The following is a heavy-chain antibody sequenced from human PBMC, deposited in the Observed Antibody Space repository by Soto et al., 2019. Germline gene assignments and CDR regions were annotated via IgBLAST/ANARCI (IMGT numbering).Heavy chain of an antibody. CDR1: GGTFSSYA. D-gene: IGHD1-7*01. V-gene: IGHV1-69*13. CDR3: AREMDPNWNYVLFDY. J-gene: IGHJ4*02. Sequence: ASVKVSCKASGGTFSSYAISWVRQAPGQGLEWMGGIIPIFGTANYAQKFQGRVTITADESTSTAYMELSSLRSEDTAVYYCAREMDPNWNYVLFDYWGQGTLVTVSS. CDR2: IIPIFGTA.